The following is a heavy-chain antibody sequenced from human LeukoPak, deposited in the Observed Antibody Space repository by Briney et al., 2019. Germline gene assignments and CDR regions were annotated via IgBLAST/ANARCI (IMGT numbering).Heavy chain of an antibody. D-gene: IGHD6-6*01. V-gene: IGHV1-69*01. CDR2: IIPIFGTA. J-gene: IGHJ6*03. CDR1: GGTFISYA. CDR3: ASIGGLAARSYYYYMDV. Sequence: SXKVSCKASGGTFISYAISWVRQAPGQGLEWMGGIIPIFGTANYAQKFQGRVTITADESTSTAYMELSSLRSEDTAVYYCASIGGLAARSYYYYMDVWGKGTTVTVSS.